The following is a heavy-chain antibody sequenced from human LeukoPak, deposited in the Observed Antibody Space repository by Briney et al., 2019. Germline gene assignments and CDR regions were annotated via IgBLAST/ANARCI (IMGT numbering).Heavy chain of an antibody. J-gene: IGHJ4*02. D-gene: IGHD2-8*01. CDR3: ARESVRPYFDY. CDR2: IYYSGTT. Sequence: SETLSLTCTVSGGSISSYYWSWIRQPPGKGLEWIGYIYYSGTTKYNPSLKSRVTISVDTSKNQFSLKLSSVTAADTGVYYCARESVRPYFDYWGQGTLVTVSS. V-gene: IGHV4-59*12. CDR1: GGSISSYY.